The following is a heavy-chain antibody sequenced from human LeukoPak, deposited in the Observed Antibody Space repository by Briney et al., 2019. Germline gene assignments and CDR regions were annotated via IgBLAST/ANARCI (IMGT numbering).Heavy chain of an antibody. CDR2: IYYSGST. Sequence: SETLSLTCTVSGGSISSSSYYWGWIRQPPGKGLEWIGSIYYSGSTYYNPSLKSRVTISVDTSKNQFSLKLSSVTAADTAVYYCARPIGFNDYGGDWFDPWGQGTLVTVSS. CDR1: GGSISSSSYY. D-gene: IGHD4-23*01. CDR3: ARPIGFNDYGGDWFDP. V-gene: IGHV4-39*01. J-gene: IGHJ5*02.